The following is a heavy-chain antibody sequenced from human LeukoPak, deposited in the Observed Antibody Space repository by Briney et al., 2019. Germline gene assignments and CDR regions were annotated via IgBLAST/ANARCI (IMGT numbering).Heavy chain of an antibody. CDR2: IYYSGST. J-gene: IGHJ5*02. Sequence: KPSETLSLTCTVSGGFISSYYWSWIRQPPGKGLEWIGYIYYSGSTNYNPSLKSRVTISVDTSKNQFSLKLSSVTAADTAVYYCAREVDTASHWFDPWGQGTLVTVSS. V-gene: IGHV4-59*01. CDR3: AREVDTASHWFDP. D-gene: IGHD5-18*01. CDR1: GGFISSYY.